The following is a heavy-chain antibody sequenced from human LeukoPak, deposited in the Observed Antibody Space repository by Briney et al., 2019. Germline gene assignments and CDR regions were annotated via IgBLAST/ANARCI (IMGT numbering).Heavy chain of an antibody. Sequence: GGSLRISCAGSGYTFSSYGMSWVRQAPGKGLEWVSAISGSGGSTYYADSVKGRFTISRDNSKNTLYLQMNSLRAEDTAVYYCARDPINLATAGNGFDYWGQGTLVTVSS. D-gene: IGHD6-13*01. V-gene: IGHV3-23*01. CDR1: GYTFSSYG. CDR3: ARDPINLATAGNGFDY. CDR2: ISGSGGST. J-gene: IGHJ4*02.